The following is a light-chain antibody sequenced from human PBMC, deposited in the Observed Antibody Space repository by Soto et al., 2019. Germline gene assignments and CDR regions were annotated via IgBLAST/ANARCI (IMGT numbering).Light chain of an antibody. CDR1: QSVSASQ. Sequence: EIVLTQSPGNPSLSPGESTTLSCRTSQSVSASQLAWYQQKPGQAPRLLIYGVSNRATSIPDRFSGSGSGTHFTLTIDRLEPEDFAVYFCQQYTQSLWTFGQGNKVDIK. J-gene: IGKJ1*01. CDR2: GVS. CDR3: QQYTQSLWT. V-gene: IGKV3-20*01.